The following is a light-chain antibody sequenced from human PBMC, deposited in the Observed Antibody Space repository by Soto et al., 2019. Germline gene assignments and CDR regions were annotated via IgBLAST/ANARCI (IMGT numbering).Light chain of an antibody. V-gene: IGLV2-14*01. CDR1: SSDVGGYDY. CDR2: DVS. CDR3: SSYTNSGSQVV. J-gene: IGLJ2*01. Sequence: QSVLTQPASVSGSPEQSITISCTGTSSDVGGYDYVSWYQQHPRKAPKLMIYDVSNRPSGVSNRFSGSKSGNTASLTISGLQAEDEADYYCSSYTNSGSQVVFGGGTKVTVL.